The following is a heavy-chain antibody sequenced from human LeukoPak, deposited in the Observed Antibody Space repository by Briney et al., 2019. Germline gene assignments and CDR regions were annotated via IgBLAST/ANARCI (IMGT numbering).Heavy chain of an antibody. CDR1: GGSISSSRYY. V-gene: IGHV4-31*03. J-gene: IGHJ6*03. D-gene: IGHD4-23*01. CDR3: ARDYGGNGGMDV. Sequence: SETLSLTCTVSGGSISSSRYYWSWIRQHPGKGLEWIGYIYYSGSTYYNPSLKSRVTISVDTSKNQFSLKLSSVTAADTAVYYCARDYGGNGGMDVWGKGTTVTVSS. CDR2: IYYSGST.